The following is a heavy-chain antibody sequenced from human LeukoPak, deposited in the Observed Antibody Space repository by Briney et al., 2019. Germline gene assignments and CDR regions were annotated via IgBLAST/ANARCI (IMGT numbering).Heavy chain of an antibody. V-gene: IGHV3-23*01. D-gene: IGHD6-19*01. CDR1: GFTFSSYA. Sequence: PGGSLRLSCAASGFTFSSYAMSWVRQAPGKGLEWVSAISGSGGSTYYADSVKGRFTISRDNSKNTLYLQMNSLRAEDTAVYYCAKTRDQTTYSSGDYWGQGTLVTVSS. J-gene: IGHJ4*02. CDR3: AKTRDQTTYSSGDY. CDR2: ISGSGGST.